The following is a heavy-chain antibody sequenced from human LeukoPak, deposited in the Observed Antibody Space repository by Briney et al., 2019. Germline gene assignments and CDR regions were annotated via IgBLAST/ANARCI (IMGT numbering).Heavy chain of an antibody. CDR3: ARGRGAALGPYDY. V-gene: IGHV3-30*14. CDR1: GFTFSSYA. D-gene: IGHD3-10*01. Sequence: PGRSLRLSCAASGFTFSSYAMHWVRQAPGKGLEWVAVISYDGSNKYYADSVKGRFTISRDNSKNTLYLQMNSLRAEDTAVYYCARGRGAALGPYDYWGQGTLVTVSS. J-gene: IGHJ4*02. CDR2: ISYDGSNK.